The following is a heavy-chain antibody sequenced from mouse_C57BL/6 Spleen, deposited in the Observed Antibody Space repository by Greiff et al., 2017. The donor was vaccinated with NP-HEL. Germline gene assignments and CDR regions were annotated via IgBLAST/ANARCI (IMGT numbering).Heavy chain of an antibody. CDR2: IDPETGGT. J-gene: IGHJ1*03. V-gene: IGHV1-15*01. CDR3: TRSDYGNFYWYFDV. CDR1: GYTFTDYE. D-gene: IGHD2-1*01. Sequence: ESGAELVRPGASVTLSCKASGYTFTDYEMHWVKQTPVHGLEWIGAIDPETGGTAYNQKFKGKAILTADKSSSTAYMELRSLTSEDSAVYYCTRSDYGNFYWYFDVWGTVTTVTVSS.